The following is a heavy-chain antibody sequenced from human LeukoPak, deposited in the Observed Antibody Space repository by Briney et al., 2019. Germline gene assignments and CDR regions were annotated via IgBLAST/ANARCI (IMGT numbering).Heavy chain of an antibody. J-gene: IGHJ4*02. V-gene: IGHV3-23*01. CDR3: TTYYYDSSGYYYPYYFDY. CDR1: GFTFSTYA. D-gene: IGHD3-22*01. Sequence: GGSLRLSCAASGFTFSTYAMSWVRQAPGKGLEWVSCISNSGGTTYYADSVKGRFTISRDNSRNTLVLQMNSLRAEDTAVYYCTTYYYDSSGYYYPYYFDYWGQGTLVTVSS. CDR2: ISNSGGTT.